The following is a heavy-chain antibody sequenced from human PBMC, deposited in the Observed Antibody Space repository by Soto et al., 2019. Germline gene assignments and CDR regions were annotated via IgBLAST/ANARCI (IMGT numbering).Heavy chain of an antibody. CDR3: VRDGTKTLRDWFDP. Sequence: KSSETLSLTCTVSGASIIGFYWSWSRKSAGKGLEWIGRIYATGTTDYNPSLKSRVMMSVDTSKKQFSLKLRSVTAADTAVYYCVRDGTKTLRDWFDPWGQGISVTVSS. CDR2: IYATGTT. CDR1: GASIIGFY. D-gene: IGHD1-1*01. V-gene: IGHV4-4*07. J-gene: IGHJ5*02.